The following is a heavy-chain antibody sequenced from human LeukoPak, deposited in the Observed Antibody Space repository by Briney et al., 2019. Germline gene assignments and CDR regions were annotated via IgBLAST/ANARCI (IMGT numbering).Heavy chain of an antibody. CDR2: ISYDGSNK. V-gene: IGHV3-30-3*02. Sequence: GGSLRLSCAASGFTFSGYPIHWVRQAPGKGLEWVAVISYDGSNKYYADSVKGRFTISRDSSKNTLFLHMNTLRAEDTAIYYCAKGRTVGASYWYFDLWGRGTLVTVSS. CDR3: AKGRTVGASYWYFDL. D-gene: IGHD1-26*01. J-gene: IGHJ2*01. CDR1: GFTFSGYP.